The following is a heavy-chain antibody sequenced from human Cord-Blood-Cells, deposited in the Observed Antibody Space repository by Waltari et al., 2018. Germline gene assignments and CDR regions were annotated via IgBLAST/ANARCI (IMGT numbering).Heavy chain of an antibody. CDR3: ASSGAGNGYFDL. D-gene: IGHD7-27*01. CDR1: GGYFSGYC. Sequence: QVQLQQWGAGLLKPSENLSLTCAVYGGYFSGYCWSWIRQPPGKGLEWIGEINHSGSTNYNPSLKRRVTISVDTSKNQCSLKLSSVTAADTAVYYCASSGAGNGYFDLWGRGTLVTVSS. J-gene: IGHJ2*01. CDR2: INHSGST. V-gene: IGHV4-34*01.